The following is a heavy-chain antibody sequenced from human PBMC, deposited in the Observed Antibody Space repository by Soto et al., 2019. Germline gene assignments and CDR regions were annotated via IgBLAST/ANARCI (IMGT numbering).Heavy chain of an antibody. CDR1: GFTFSSYA. Sequence: QVQLVESGGGVVQPGRSLRLSCAASGFTFSSYAMHWVRQAPGKGLEWVAVISYDGSNKYYADSVKGRFTISRDNSKNTLYLQMNSLRAEDTAVYYCARERVGMIGEKDYYYGMDVWGQGTTVTVSS. J-gene: IGHJ6*02. D-gene: IGHD1-26*01. CDR3: ARERVGMIGEKDYYYGMDV. CDR2: ISYDGSNK. V-gene: IGHV3-30-3*01.